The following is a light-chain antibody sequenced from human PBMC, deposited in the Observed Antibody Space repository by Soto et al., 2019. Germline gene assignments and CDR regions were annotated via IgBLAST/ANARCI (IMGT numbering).Light chain of an antibody. V-gene: IGLV3-21*02. Sequence: SYGLTQPPSVSVAPGQTARVTCGGSNIGSKSAHWYQQKAGQAPVVVVYDDSDRPSGIPERFSGSKSGNTATLTISRVEAGDEADYYCQVWDTSSVHPVVFGGGTKLTVL. CDR1: NIGSKS. J-gene: IGLJ2*01. CDR3: QVWDTSSVHPVV. CDR2: DDS.